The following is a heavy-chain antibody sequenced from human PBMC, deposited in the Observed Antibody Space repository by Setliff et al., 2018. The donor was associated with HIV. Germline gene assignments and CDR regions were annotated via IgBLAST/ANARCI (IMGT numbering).Heavy chain of an antibody. CDR3: AAVRLSHLGYCRSATCYPDY. J-gene: IGHJ4*02. D-gene: IGHD2-15*01. CDR1: GYTFTGYY. V-gene: IGHV1-2*02. CDR2: INPNSGGT. Sequence: ASVKVSCKASGYTFTGYYMHWVRQAPGQGLEWMGWINPNSGGTNYAQKFQGRVTMTRDTSISTAYMELSSLRSEDTAVYYCAAVRLSHLGYCRSATCYPDYWGQGTLVTVSS.